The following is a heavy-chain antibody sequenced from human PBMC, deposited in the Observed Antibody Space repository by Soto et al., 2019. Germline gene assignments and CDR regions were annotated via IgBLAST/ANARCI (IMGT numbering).Heavy chain of an antibody. CDR3: ARYTYTSRYSYYGMDV. CDR2: VRSKAYGGTT. D-gene: IGHD6-13*01. J-gene: IGHJ6*02. Sequence: PGGSLRLSCTTSGFTFGDYAMSWFRQAPGKGLEWVGVVRSKAYGGTTDYAASVKGRFVISRDDSKSIAYLQMNSVTTEDTAVYFCARYTYTSRYSYYGMDVWGHGTTVTVSS. V-gene: IGHV3-49*03. CDR1: GFTFGDYA.